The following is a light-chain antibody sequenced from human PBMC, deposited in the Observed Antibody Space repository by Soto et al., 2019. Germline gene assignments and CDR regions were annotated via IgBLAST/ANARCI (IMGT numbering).Light chain of an antibody. CDR1: SSNIGSNY. J-gene: IGLJ3*02. V-gene: IGLV1-47*01. CDR2: RNN. Sequence: QSVLTQPPSASGTPGQRVTISCSGSSSNIGSNYVYWYQQLPGTAPKLLIYRNNQRPSGVPDRFSGSKSGTSASLAISGLRYEDEAYYYCAAWDDSLRGVFGGGTKLTVL. CDR3: AAWDDSLRGV.